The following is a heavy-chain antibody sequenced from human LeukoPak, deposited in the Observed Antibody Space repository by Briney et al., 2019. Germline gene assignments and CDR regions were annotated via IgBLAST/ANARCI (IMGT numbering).Heavy chain of an antibody. D-gene: IGHD6-13*01. CDR2: ISAYNGNT. V-gene: IGHV1-18*01. CDR1: GYTFTSYG. CDR3: ARDIAAAGSSVVWFDP. Sequence: ASVKVSCKASGYTFTSYGISWVRQAPGQGLEWMGWISAYNGNTNYAQKLQGRVTMTTDTSTSTAYMELRSLRSEDTAVYYCARDIAAAGSSVVWFDPWGQGTLVTVSS. J-gene: IGHJ5*02.